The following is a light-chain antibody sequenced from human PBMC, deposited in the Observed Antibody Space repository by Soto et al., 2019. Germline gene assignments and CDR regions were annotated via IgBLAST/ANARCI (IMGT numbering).Light chain of an antibody. CDR3: QQTRSFPLT. CDR1: QSINRW. J-gene: IGKJ4*01. Sequence: DIQMTQSPSTVSASVGDFVTITCRASQSINRWLAWYQQKPGRAPKLLIYSASSLQSGAPSRFTGSGSGTDFTLTITSLQPDDAAVYYCQQTRSFPLTFGGGTKVEI. CDR2: SAS. V-gene: IGKV1-5*01.